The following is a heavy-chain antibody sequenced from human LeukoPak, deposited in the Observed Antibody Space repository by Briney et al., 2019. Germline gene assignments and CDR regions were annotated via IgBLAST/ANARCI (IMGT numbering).Heavy chain of an antibody. CDR1: GYTFTSYY. CDR3: ARGCRVVPGVHNVGMTSYYNGMVV. J-gene: IGHJ6*02. Sequence: ASVKVSCKPSGYTFTSYYMHWVRQAPGQGLEWMGIINPSGGDTSYAQKFQGRVTTTRDPSTSTVYMEVVSLRPEDTAVYYCARGCRVVPGVHNVGMTSYYNGMVVWGQGTTVTVSS. D-gene: IGHD2-2*01. V-gene: IGHV1-46*01. CDR2: INPSGGDT.